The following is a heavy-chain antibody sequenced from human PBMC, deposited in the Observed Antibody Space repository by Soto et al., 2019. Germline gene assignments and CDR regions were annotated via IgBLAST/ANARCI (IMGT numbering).Heavy chain of an antibody. J-gene: IGHJ6*02. CDR1: GGSISSGDYY. Sequence: SETLSLTCTVSGGSISSGDYYWSWIRQPPGKGLEWIGYIYYSGSTYYNPSLKSRVTIPVDTSKNQFSLKLSSVTAADTAVYYCARDYMVRGNYGMDVWGQGTTLTVSS. CDR2: IYYSGST. CDR3: ARDYMVRGNYGMDV. D-gene: IGHD3-10*01. V-gene: IGHV4-30-4*01.